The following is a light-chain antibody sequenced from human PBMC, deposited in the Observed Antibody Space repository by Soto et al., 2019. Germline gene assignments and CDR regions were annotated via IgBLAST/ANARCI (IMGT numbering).Light chain of an antibody. V-gene: IGKV1-13*02. CDR1: QGINSF. J-gene: IGKJ5*01. CDR3: QQYNSYPIT. Sequence: AIKLTQSPSSLSAYVGDRVTITCRASQGINSFLAWYQQKPGKAPKLLIYEASSLESGVPSRFSGSGSGTEFTLTISSLQPDDFATYYCQQYNSYPITFGQGTRLEIK. CDR2: EAS.